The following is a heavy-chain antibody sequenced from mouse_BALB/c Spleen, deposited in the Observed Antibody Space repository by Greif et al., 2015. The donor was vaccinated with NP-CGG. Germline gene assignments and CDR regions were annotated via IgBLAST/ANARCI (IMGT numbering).Heavy chain of an antibody. J-gene: IGHJ3*01. CDR3: ATGFAY. V-gene: IGHV5-6-3*01. Sequence: EVQGVESGGGVVQPGGSLKLSCAASGFTLSSYGMSWVRQTPDKRLELVATINSNGGSTYYPDSVKGRFTISRDNAKNTLYLQMSSLKSEDTAMYYCATGFAYWGQGTLVTVSA. CDR2: INSNGGST. CDR1: GFTLSSYG.